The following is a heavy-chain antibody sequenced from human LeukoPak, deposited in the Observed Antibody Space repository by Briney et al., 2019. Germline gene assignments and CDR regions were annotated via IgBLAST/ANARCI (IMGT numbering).Heavy chain of an antibody. D-gene: IGHD3-10*01. V-gene: IGHV4-39*07. CDR3: ARFPLWFGEVDP. Sequence: SETLSLTCTVSGGSISSSSYYWGWIRQPPGKGLEWIGSISYSGNTYDNPSLKSRVTISVDTSKNQFSLKLSSVTAADTAVYYCARFPLWFGEVDPWGQGTLVTVSS. J-gene: IGHJ5*02. CDR2: ISYSGNT. CDR1: GGSISSSSYY.